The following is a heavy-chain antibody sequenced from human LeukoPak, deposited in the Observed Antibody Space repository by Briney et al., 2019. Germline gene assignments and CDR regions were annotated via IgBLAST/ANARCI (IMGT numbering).Heavy chain of an antibody. Sequence: GGSLRLSCAASGFTFSTYAMNWVRQAPGKGLDLVSIISGYGGSTYYADSVKGRFTISRDNSKNTLYLQMNSLRAEDTAVYYCAKGIAVAGLYYFDYWGQGTLVTVSS. CDR1: GFTFSTYA. V-gene: IGHV3-23*01. CDR3: AKGIAVAGLYYFDY. J-gene: IGHJ4*02. CDR2: ISGYGGST. D-gene: IGHD6-19*01.